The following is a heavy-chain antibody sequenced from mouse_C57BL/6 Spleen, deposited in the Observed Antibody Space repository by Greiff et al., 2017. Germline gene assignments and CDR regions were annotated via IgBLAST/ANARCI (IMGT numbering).Heavy chain of an antibody. Sequence: VQLQPSGTELVKPGASVKLSCKASGYTFTSYWMHWVKQRPGQGLEWIGNINPSNGGTNYNEKFKSKATLTVDKSSSTAYMQLSSLTSEDSAVYYCARDEAYYSNYGFAYWGQGTLVTVSA. CDR1: GYTFTSYW. CDR2: INPSNGGT. D-gene: IGHD2-5*01. J-gene: IGHJ3*01. CDR3: ARDEAYYSNYGFAY. V-gene: IGHV1-53*01.